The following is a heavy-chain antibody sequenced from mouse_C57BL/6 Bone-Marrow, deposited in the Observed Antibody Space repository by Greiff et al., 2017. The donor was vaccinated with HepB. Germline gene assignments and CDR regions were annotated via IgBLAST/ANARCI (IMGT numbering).Heavy chain of an antibody. Sequence: QVQLQQSGAELVRPGTSVKVSCKASGYAFTNYLIEWVKQRPGQGLEWIGVINPGSGGTNYNEKFKGKATLTADKSSSTAYRQLSSLTSEDSAVYFCAREAYYGLDDWGQGTTLTVSS. D-gene: IGHD1-1*01. CDR2: INPGSGGT. J-gene: IGHJ2*01. CDR3: AREAYYGLDD. CDR1: GYAFTNYL. V-gene: IGHV1-54*01.